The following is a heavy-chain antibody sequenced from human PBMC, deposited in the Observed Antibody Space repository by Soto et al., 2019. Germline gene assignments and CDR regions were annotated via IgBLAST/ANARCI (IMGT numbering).Heavy chain of an antibody. CDR2: IRSSGGGDST. J-gene: IGHJ4*02. CDR3: AKDLLMITFGGVIAHFDC. Sequence: EVQLLESGGGLVQPGGSLRLSCAASGFTFSSHGMTWVRQAPGKGLEWVSAIRSSGGGDSTYYADSVKGRFTISRDNSKNTLYLQMNSLTAEDTAVYYCAKDLLMITFGGVIAHFDCWGQGTLVTVSS. V-gene: IGHV3-23*01. CDR1: GFTFSSHG. D-gene: IGHD3-16*02.